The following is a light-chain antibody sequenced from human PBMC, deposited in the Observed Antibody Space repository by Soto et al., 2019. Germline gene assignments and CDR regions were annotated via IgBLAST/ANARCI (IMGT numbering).Light chain of an antibody. Sequence: DIQMTQSPSSLSASIGDRVTITCRATQGIRTYLNWYQHKPGKAPNLLIYDASTLQSGVPLRFSGSGSGTDFTLTISSLQPEDSAIYYCQGSYSHPFTFGPGTKVNI. CDR3: QGSYSHPFT. J-gene: IGKJ3*01. V-gene: IGKV1-39*01. CDR2: DAS. CDR1: QGIRTY.